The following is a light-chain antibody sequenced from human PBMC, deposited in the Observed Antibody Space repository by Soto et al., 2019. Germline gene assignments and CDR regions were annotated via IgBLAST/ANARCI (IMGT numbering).Light chain of an antibody. CDR1: QSVSGD. V-gene: IGKV3-15*01. CDR3: QQYSNWPLT. CDR2: DAS. Sequence: EIVLTQSPATLSVSPVERATLSCRASQSVSGDLAWYHHKPGQAPRLLIYDASTRALDTPARFAGSGSGTEFTLTISSLQSEDFAVYYCQQYSNWPLTFGGGTKVDIK. J-gene: IGKJ4*01.